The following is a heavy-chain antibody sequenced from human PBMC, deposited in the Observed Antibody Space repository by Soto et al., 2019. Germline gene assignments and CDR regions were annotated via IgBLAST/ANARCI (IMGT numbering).Heavy chain of an antibody. CDR2: IIPIFGTA. V-gene: IGHV1-69*01. Sequence: ASVKGSCKASGGTFSSYAISWVRQAPGQGLEWMGGIIPIFGTANYAQKFQGRVTITADESTSTAYMELSSLRSEDTAVYYCARSLFGGKHYGMDVWGQGTTVTVSS. CDR1: GGTFSSYA. D-gene: IGHD3-10*01. J-gene: IGHJ6*02. CDR3: ARSLFGGKHYGMDV.